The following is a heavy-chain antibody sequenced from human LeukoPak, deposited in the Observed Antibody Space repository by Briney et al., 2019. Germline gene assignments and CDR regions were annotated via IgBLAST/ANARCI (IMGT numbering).Heavy chain of an antibody. CDR1: GYSFTSYW. Sequence: GESLKISCKGSGYSFTSYWIGWVRQMPGKGLEWMGIIYPGDSDTRYSPSFQGQVTISADKSISTAYLQWSSPKASDTAMYYCARHYYGSGSYYSYYYYMDVWGKGTTVTVSS. V-gene: IGHV5-51*01. J-gene: IGHJ6*03. D-gene: IGHD3-10*01. CDR2: IYPGDSDT. CDR3: ARHYYGSGSYYSYYYYMDV.